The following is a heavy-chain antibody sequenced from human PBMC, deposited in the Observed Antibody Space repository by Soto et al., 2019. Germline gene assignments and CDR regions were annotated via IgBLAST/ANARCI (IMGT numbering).Heavy chain of an antibody. J-gene: IGHJ6*02. CDR2: IYPGDSDT. D-gene: IGHD6-19*01. CDR3: ERRNSSRLWGAYGMDV. V-gene: IGHV5-51*01. CDR1: GCSFTSYW. Sequence: GESLKISCKGSGCSFTSYWIGWVRQMPGKGLEWMGIIYPGDSDTRYSPSFQGQVTISADKSISTAYLQWSSLKASDTAMYYCERRNSSRLWGAYGMDVWGQGTTVTVSS.